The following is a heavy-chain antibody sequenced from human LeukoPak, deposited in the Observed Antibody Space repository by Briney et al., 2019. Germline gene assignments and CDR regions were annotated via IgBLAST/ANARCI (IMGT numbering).Heavy chain of an antibody. J-gene: IGHJ4*02. CDR3: ARGAILGGYNLIDD. CDR1: GFTFGTYA. V-gene: IGHV3-30*04. D-gene: IGHD1-26*01. CDR2: ILSDGSIQ. Sequence: PGGSLRLSCAASGFTFGTYAMHWVRQAPGKGLEGLAVILSDGSIQNTADSVRGRFIISRDNSKNTLFLQMNRLRTEATAVYYCARGAILGGYNLIDDWGQGTLVTVSS.